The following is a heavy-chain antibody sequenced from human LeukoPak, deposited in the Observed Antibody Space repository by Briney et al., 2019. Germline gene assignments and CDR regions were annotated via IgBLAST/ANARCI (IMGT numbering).Heavy chain of an antibody. CDR2: INHSGST. J-gene: IGHJ6*03. CDR3: ASILRYSGHYYYMDV. V-gene: IGHV4-34*01. Sequence: PSETLSLTCAVYGGSFSGYYWSWIRQPTGKGLEWIGEINHSGSTNYNPSLKSRVAISVDTSKNQFSLKLSSVTAADTAVYYCASILRYSGHYYYMDVWGKGTTVTVYS. D-gene: IGHD1-1*01. CDR1: GGSFSGYY.